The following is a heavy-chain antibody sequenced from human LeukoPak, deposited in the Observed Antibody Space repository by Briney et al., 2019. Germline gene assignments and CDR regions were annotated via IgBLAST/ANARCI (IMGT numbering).Heavy chain of an antibody. Sequence: SETLSPTCTVPGASISSGGGYYRTWTRQPAGTGVAGIGYIYYHGNYYYNPSLKSPITRANEKTKNQLSLRLSSVAAADAAVYYCARVVPRGRYHYYYGMDAWGRGTTVTVSS. D-gene: IGHD3-16*02. V-gene: IGHV4-30-4*01. CDR3: ARVVPRGRYHYYYGMDA. CDR1: GASISSGGGYY. J-gene: IGHJ6*02. CDR2: IYYHGNY.